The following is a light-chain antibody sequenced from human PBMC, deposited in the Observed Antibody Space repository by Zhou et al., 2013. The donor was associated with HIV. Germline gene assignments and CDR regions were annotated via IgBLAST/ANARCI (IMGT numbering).Light chain of an antibody. CDR2: RAS. V-gene: IGKV1-5*03. Sequence: DIQMTQSPSTLSASVGDRVTITCRASQSISGWVAWYQQKPGRAPKLLIYRASSLESGVPSRFSGSGSGTEFTLTINSLQPDDFATYYCQQYNTYWTFGQGTKVEIK. J-gene: IGKJ1*01. CDR1: QSISGW. CDR3: QQYNTYWT.